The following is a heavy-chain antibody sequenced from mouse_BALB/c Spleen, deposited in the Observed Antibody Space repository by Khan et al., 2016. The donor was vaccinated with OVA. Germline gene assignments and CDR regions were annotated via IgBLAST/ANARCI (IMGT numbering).Heavy chain of an antibody. V-gene: IGHV1S134*01. CDR1: GNIFTSYG. Sequence: VQLQQSGAELGRPGSSVKLSCKTSGNIFTSYGIKWVKQMPGQGLEWIGYIYPGNGYTEYSEKFQGKATLTSDTSSNTAYMQLRSLTSEDSAISFCTTAYYRYYFDYWGQGTTLTVSS. CDR2: IYPGNGYT. CDR3: TTAYYRYYFDY. J-gene: IGHJ2*01. D-gene: IGHD2-14*01.